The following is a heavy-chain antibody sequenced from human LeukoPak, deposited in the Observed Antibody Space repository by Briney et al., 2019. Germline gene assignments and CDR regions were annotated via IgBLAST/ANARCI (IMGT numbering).Heavy chain of an antibody. J-gene: IGHJ6*02. D-gene: IGHD3-10*01. CDR2: IYSGGST. CDR3: ARDTIVVRGVQYYYGMDV. V-gene: IGHV3-66*01. Sequence: TGGSLILSCAASGFTVSSSYMSWVRQAPGKGLEWVSVIYSGGSTYYADSVKSRFTISRDNSKNTLYLQMNSLRAEDTAVYYCARDTIVVRGVQYYYGMDVWGQGTTVTVSS. CDR1: GFTVSSSY.